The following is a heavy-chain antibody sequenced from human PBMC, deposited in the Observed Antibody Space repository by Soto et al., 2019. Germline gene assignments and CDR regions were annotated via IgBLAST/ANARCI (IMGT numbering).Heavy chain of an antibody. J-gene: IGHJ6*02. V-gene: IGHV3-30*18. CDR1: GFTFTNYA. Sequence: PRLSCAASGFTFTNYAMHWVRQAPGKGLEWVSIISYDGSNKYYADSVKGRFTISRDNSKNTLYLQMNSLRAEDTAVYYCAKTRGYEPYYYGLDVWGQGTMVTVSS. CDR3: AKTRGYEPYYYGLDV. CDR2: ISYDGSNK. D-gene: IGHD5-12*01.